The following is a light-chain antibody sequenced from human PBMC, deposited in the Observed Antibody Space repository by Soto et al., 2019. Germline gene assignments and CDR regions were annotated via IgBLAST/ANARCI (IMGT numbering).Light chain of an antibody. CDR3: QQYNDWPPYT. CDR1: QSIGSN. J-gene: IGKJ2*01. V-gene: IGKV3-15*01. CDR2: GAS. Sequence: EVLMTQSQGTLSVSPGERVTVSCRANQSIGSNLAWYQQKPGQAPRLLIYGASTRVIGVPDRFSGGRSGTEFTLTISSLQSEDIAVYFCQQYNDWPPYTFGQGTKLEIK.